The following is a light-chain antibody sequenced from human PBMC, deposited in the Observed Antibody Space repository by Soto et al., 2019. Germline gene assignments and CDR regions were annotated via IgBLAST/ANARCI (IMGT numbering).Light chain of an antibody. CDR1: SSDVGSYNL. Sequence: QSVLTQPASASGSPGQSITISCTGTSSDVGSYNLVSWYQQHPGKAPKLMIFEGSKWPSGVSNRFSGSKSGNTASLTISGLQAEDEADYYCCSYAGSSNVFGTGTKVTVL. CDR3: CSYAGSSNV. V-gene: IGLV2-23*03. CDR2: EGS. J-gene: IGLJ1*01.